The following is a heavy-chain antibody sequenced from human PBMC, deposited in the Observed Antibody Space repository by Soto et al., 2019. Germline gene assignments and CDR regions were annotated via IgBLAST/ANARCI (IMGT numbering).Heavy chain of an antibody. Sequence: QLQLQESGSGLVKPSQTLSLTCAVSGGSISSGGYSWSWIRQPPGNGPEWIGYIYHSGSTYYHPSLKSRVATSVDSSENQFSRKLSALTAAATAAYYCARAHLPWGQGTLVTVSP. J-gene: IGHJ5*02. CDR3: ARAHLP. CDR1: GGSISSGGYS. V-gene: IGHV4-30-2*01. CDR2: IYHSGST.